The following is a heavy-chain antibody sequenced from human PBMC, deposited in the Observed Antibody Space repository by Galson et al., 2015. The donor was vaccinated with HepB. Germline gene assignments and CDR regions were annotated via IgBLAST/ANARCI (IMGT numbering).Heavy chain of an antibody. V-gene: IGHV1-2*04. CDR2: INPNSGGT. Sequence: SVKVSCKASGYTFTGYYMHWVRQAPGQGLEWMGWINPNSGGTNYAQKFQGWVTMTRDTSISTAYMELSRLRSDDTAVYYCARDTNPSPYYDFWSGQKYYYYGMDVWGQGTTVTVSS. CDR1: GYTFTGYY. J-gene: IGHJ6*02. CDR3: ARDTNPSPYYDFWSGQKYYYYGMDV. D-gene: IGHD3-3*01.